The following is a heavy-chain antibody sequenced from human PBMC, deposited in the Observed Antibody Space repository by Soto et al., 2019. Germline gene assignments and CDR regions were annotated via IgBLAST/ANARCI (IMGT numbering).Heavy chain of an antibody. CDR3: ASPAGRVDYFDY. CDR2: ISSSSSTI. J-gene: IGHJ4*02. D-gene: IGHD6-13*01. V-gene: IGHV3-48*01. CDR1: GFVFSTYS. Sequence: EVQLVESGGGLVQPGGSLRLSCAASGFVFSTYSMSWVRQAPGKGLEWVSYISSSSSTIYYADSVQGRFTISRDNAKNSLYLQVNSLRGEDTAGYYGASPAGRVDYFDYWGQGSLVTVSS.